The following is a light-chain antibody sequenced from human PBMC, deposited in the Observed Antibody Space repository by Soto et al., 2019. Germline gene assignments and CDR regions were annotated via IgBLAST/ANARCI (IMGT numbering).Light chain of an antibody. J-gene: IGLJ1*01. V-gene: IGLV2-14*01. Sequence: QSALTQPASVSGSPGQSITISCTGTSSDIGRYDYVSWYQQHPGKAPKLMIYEVSNRPSGVSNRFSGSKSGNTASLTISGLQAEDEADHYCSSYTSSTTLHVFGTGTKVTVL. CDR2: EVS. CDR3: SSYTSSTTLHV. CDR1: SSDIGRYDY.